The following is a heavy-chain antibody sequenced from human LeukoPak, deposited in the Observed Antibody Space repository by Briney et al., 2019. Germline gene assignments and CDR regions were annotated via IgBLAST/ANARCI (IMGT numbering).Heavy chain of an antibody. V-gene: IGHV1-18*01. CDR3: ARGGVSNSWYRTPDY. J-gene: IGHJ4*02. CDR1: GYTFTSYV. D-gene: IGHD6-13*01. CDR2: ISAYNGNT. Sequence: ASVKVSCKASGYTFTSYVISWVRQAPGQGLEWIGWISAYNGNTNYVQKLQGRVTMTTDTSTSTAYMELRSLRSDDTAVYYCARGGVSNSWYRTPDYWGQGTLVTVSS.